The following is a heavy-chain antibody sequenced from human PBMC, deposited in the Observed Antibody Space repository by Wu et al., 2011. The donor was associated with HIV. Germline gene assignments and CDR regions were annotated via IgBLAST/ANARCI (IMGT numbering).Heavy chain of an antibody. J-gene: IGHJ5*02. D-gene: IGHD2-2*01. CDR3: ASRGVVVPAAKEGFDP. V-gene: IGHV1-2*02. CDR1: GYTFTSYG. Sequence: QVQLVQSGAEVKKPGASVKVSCKASGYTFTSYGISWVRQAPGQGLEWMGWISPNSGGTNYTQKFQGRVTMTRDTSISTAYMELSRLRSDDTAVYYCASRGVVVPAAKEGFDPWGQGTLVTVSS. CDR2: ISPNSGGT.